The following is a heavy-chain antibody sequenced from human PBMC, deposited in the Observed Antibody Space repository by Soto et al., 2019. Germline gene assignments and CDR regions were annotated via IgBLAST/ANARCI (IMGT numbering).Heavy chain of an antibody. J-gene: IGHJ6*02. D-gene: IGHD4-4*01. V-gene: IGHV4-30-4*01. Sequence: SETLSLTCTVSGGSISSGDYYWSWIRQPPGKGLEWIGYIYYSGSTYYNPSLKSRVTISVDTSKNQFSLKLSSVTAADTAVYYCARGVDYSLYYYYGMDVWGQGTTVTVSS. CDR3: ARGVDYSLYYYYGMDV. CDR1: GGSISSGDYY. CDR2: IYYSGST.